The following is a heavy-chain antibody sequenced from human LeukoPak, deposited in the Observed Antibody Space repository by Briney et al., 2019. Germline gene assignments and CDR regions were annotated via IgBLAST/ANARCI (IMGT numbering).Heavy chain of an antibody. CDR2: INPNSGGT. V-gene: IGHV1-2*02. D-gene: IGHD5-18*01. J-gene: IGHJ3*02. CDR3: ARLQARYNDAFDI. CDR1: GYTFTGYY. Sequence: GASVKVSCTASGYTFTGYYMHWVRQAPGQGLEWMGWINPNSGGTNYAQKFQGRVTMTRDTSISTAYMELSRLRSDDTAVYYCARLQARYNDAFDIWGQGTMVTVSS.